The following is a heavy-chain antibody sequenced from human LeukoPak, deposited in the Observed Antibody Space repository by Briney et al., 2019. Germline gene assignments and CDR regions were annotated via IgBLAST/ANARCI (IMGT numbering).Heavy chain of an antibody. CDR3: EKDTSTCASSWSHY. CDR1: GFTFSGYA. D-gene: IGHD6-13*01. V-gene: IGHV3-23*01. Sequence: GGSLRLSCVASGFTFSGYAMSWVRQAPGKGLEWVSAIAGSGGSTYYADSVKGRFTISRDNSKNTLFLQMNSLRAEDTAVYHCEKDTSTCASSWSHYWRQRTLDSVSS. CDR2: IAGSGGST. J-gene: IGHJ4*02.